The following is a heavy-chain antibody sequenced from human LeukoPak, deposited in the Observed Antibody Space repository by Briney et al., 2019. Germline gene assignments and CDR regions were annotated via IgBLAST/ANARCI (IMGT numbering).Heavy chain of an antibody. V-gene: IGHV3-30*02. CDR3: AKERTAHYYYYYMDV. CDR2: IRYDGSNK. J-gene: IGHJ6*03. CDR1: GFTFSSYG. Sequence: GGSLRLSCAASGFTFSSYGMHWVRQAPGKGLEWVAFIRYDGSNKYYADSVKGRFTISRDNSKNTLYLQMNSLRAEDTAVYYCAKERTAHYYYYYMDVWGKGTTVTVSS. D-gene: IGHD2-21*02.